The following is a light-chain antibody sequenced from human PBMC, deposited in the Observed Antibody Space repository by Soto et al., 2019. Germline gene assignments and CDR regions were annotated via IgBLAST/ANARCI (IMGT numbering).Light chain of an antibody. J-gene: IGLJ1*01. CDR2: EAN. CDR3: SSYAGSNNFV. Sequence: LTQPPSASGSPGQSVTISFTGTSSDVGGYTYVSWYQQHPGKAPKLVIFEANKRPSGGPDRFSGSKSGNTHSLTVSGRRTEDEADYFCSSYAGSNNFVFGTQTKVTVL. V-gene: IGLV2-8*01. CDR1: SSDVGGYTY.